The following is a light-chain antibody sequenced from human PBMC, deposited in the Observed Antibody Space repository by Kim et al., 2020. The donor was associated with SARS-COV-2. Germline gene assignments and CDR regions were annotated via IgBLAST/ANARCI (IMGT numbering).Light chain of an antibody. Sequence: DIQMTQSPSSLSASVGDRVTITCRASQDISSWLAWYQQKPGNAPKLLIYAASNLQPGVPSRFSGSGSGTNFILTINSLQPEDFATYYGQQYHSFPVTFGQGTKVDIK. V-gene: IGKV1-12*01. CDR1: QDISSW. CDR2: AAS. CDR3: QQYHSFPVT. J-gene: IGKJ1*01.